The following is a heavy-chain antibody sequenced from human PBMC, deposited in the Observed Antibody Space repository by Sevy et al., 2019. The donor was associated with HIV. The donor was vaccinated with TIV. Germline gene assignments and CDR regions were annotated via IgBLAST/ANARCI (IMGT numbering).Heavy chain of an antibody. CDR2: ISISGIT. CDR3: ARDDLETGGRNWFDL. Sequence: SETLSLTCTVSGGSISPYFWAWIRQPAGKQLEWIGRISISGITNSNSSLKSRVTMSIDTSKNDFSLKLSSVTAADTTFYYCARDDLETGGRNWFDLWGQGTLVTVSS. J-gene: IGHJ5*02. V-gene: IGHV4-4*07. CDR1: GGSISPYF. D-gene: IGHD3-16*01.